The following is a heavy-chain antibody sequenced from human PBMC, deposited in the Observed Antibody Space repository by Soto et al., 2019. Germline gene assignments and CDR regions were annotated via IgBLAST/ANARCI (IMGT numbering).Heavy chain of an antibody. CDR3: VRIRRGDGYTFGY. CDR2: INTDGSTT. J-gene: IGHJ4*02. Sequence: EVQLVESGGVSVQPGGSLRLSCTASGFTLSNYCMHWVRQAPGKGLVWVSGINTDGSTTTYADSVKGRFTISRDNAKNTLYLQMNSLRDEDTAIYYCVRIRRGDGYTFGYWGQGTLVTVSS. CDR1: GFTLSNYC. D-gene: IGHD5-12*01. V-gene: IGHV3-74*01.